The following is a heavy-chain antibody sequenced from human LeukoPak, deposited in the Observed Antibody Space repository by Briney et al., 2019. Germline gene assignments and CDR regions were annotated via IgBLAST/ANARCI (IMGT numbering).Heavy chain of an antibody. J-gene: IGHJ6*02. CDR3: ARVGAARRKNYYYYGMDV. V-gene: IGHV4-34*01. CDR1: GGSFIGYY. D-gene: IGHD6-6*01. Sequence: SETLFLTCAVYGGSFIGYYWSWIRQPPGKGLEWIGEINHSGSTNYNPSLKSRVTISVDTSKNQFSLKLSSVTAADTAVYYCARVGAARRKNYYYYGMDVWGQGTKVTVSS. CDR2: INHSGST.